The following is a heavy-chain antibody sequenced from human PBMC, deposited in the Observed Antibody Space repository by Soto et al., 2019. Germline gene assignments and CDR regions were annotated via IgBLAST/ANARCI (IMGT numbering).Heavy chain of an antibody. Sequence: GGSLRLSCAASGFTFSSYSMNWVRQAPGKGLEWVSSISSSSSYIYYADSVKGRFTIPRDNAENSLYLQMNSLRAEDTAVYYCARVGCSGGSCSGYYYMDVWGKGTTVTVSS. D-gene: IGHD2-15*01. CDR1: GFTFSSYS. CDR3: ARVGCSGGSCSGYYYMDV. V-gene: IGHV3-21*04. CDR2: ISSSSSYI. J-gene: IGHJ6*03.